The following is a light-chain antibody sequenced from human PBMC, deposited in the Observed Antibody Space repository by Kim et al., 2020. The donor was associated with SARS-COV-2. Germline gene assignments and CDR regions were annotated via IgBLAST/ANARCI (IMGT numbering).Light chain of an antibody. CDR3: QQYHAY. CDR1: QNINNW. Sequence: PLSANVGDRVTITCRASQNINNWLAWYQEKPGKAPKLLIYDASILQSGVPSRFSGSGYGTEFTLTISSLQPDDFATYYCQQYHAYFGGGTKVDIK. CDR2: DAS. V-gene: IGKV1-5*01. J-gene: IGKJ4*01.